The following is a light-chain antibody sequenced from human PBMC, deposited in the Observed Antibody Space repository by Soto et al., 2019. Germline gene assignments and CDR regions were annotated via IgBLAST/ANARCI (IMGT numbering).Light chain of an antibody. CDR2: GAS. CDR1: QSVSSY. J-gene: IGKJ1*01. V-gene: IGKV3-20*01. Sequence: EIVLTQSPATLSLSPGERATLSCRSSQSVSSYSAWYQQKPGQAPRLLIYGASNRATGIPARFSGSGSGTDFTLTISRLEPEDSAVYYCQQYVTSPRTFGLGTKVEIK. CDR3: QQYVTSPRT.